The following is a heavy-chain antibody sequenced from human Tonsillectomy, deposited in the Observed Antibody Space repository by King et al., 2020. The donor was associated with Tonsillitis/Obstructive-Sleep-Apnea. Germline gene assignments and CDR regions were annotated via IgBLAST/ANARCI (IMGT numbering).Heavy chain of an antibody. CDR3: TGTTFREYYFDY. CDR1: GGTFSSYA. D-gene: IGHD1-1*01. J-gene: IGHJ4*02. CDR2: IIPIFGTA. Sequence: VQLVESGAEVKKPGSSVKVSCKASGGTFSSYAISWVRQAPGQGLEWMGGIIPIFGTANYEQKFQGRVTITADESTSTAYMELSSLRSEDTAVYYCTGTTFREYYFDYWGQGTLVTVSS. V-gene: IGHV1-69*01.